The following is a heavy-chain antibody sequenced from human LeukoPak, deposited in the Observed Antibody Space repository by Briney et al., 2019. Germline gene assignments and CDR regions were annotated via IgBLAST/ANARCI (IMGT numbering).Heavy chain of an antibody. CDR1: EFSFSTYW. J-gene: IGHJ4*02. Sequence: GGSLRLSCVASEFSFSTYWMSWVRPVPGKGLEWVANIKQDGSEKFYVDSVKGRFTISRDNAKNSVYLQMNSLRAEDTAVYYCARWGTSPLYTAIDYWGQGTLVTVSS. CDR3: ARWGTSPLYTAIDY. CDR2: IKQDGSEK. D-gene: IGHD5-18*01. V-gene: IGHV3-7*01.